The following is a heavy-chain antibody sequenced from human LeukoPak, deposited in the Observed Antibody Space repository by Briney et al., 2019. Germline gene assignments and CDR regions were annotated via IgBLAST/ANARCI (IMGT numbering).Heavy chain of an antibody. J-gene: IGHJ6*02. CDR2: SGSGGST. D-gene: IGHD3-10*01. Sequence: PGVSLGRSSVDSGLSFLGYSFSATDQDQENGLEWVSGSGSGGSTHYADSVKGRFTISRDNAKNTLYLQMNSLRAEDTAVYYCARDRGSYYYGSGSLYYYYYYGMDVWGQGTTVTVSS. CDR1: GLSFLGYS. CDR3: ARDRGSYYYGSGSLYYYYYYGMDV. V-gene: IGHV3-23*01.